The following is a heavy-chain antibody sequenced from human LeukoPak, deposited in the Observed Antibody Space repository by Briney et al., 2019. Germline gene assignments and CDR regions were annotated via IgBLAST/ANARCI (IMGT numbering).Heavy chain of an antibody. CDR1: GYSFTSHW. V-gene: IGHV5-51*01. D-gene: IGHD2-2*01. Sequence: GESLKISCEASGYSFTSHWIGWVRQMPGKGLEWMGIIYPGDSDTRYSPSFQGQVTISADKSISTAYLQWSSLKASDTAIYLCARRGYCDSTSCSAPLDYWGQGTLVAVSS. J-gene: IGHJ4*02. CDR2: IYPGDSDT. CDR3: ARRGYCDSTSCSAPLDY.